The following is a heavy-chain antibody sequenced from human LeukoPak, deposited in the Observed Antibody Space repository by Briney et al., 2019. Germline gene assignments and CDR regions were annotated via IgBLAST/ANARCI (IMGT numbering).Heavy chain of an antibody. J-gene: IGHJ4*02. D-gene: IGHD3-3*01. CDR2: IKQDGSEK. Sequence: GGSLRLSCAASRFTFSSYWMSWVRQAPGKGLEWVANIKQDGSEKYYVDSVKGRFTISRDNAKNSLFLQMNSLRAEDTAVYYCARDYDFWSGTDYWGQGTLVTVSS. CDR1: RFTFSSYW. V-gene: IGHV3-7*03. CDR3: ARDYDFWSGTDY.